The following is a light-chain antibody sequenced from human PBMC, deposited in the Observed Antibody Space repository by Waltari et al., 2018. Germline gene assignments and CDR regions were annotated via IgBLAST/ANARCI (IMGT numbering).Light chain of an antibody. CDR3: QHRSNWPPLT. CDR1: QSVGSF. V-gene: IGKV3-11*01. Sequence: EIILTQSPATVSVSPGEGATLSCRASQSVGSFLAWYQHKPGQAPRLLIYDASNRAAGIPARFSGSGSGTDFTLTISSLEPEDFAVYYCQHRSNWPPLTFGGVTKVEIK. J-gene: IGKJ4*01. CDR2: DAS.